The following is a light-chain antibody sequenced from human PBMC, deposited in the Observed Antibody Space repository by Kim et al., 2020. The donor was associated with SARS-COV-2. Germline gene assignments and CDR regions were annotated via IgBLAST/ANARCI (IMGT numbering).Light chain of an antibody. V-gene: IGLV3-19*01. CDR2: GET. Sequence: SSELTQDPAVSVALGQTVRITCQGDSLRTYYASWYQLKPGQAPVLVLYGETNRPSGIPDRFSGASSGTTASLIITGARAEDEADYYCHSRDTTGAVFGGGTKLAVL. J-gene: IGLJ2*01. CDR1: SLRTYY. CDR3: HSRDTTGAV.